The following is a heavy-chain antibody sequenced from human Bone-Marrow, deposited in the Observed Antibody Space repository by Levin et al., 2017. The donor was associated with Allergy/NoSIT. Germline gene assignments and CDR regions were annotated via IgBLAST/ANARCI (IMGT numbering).Heavy chain of an antibody. CDR1: GFSLSTDTVG. D-gene: IGHD5-18*01. Sequence: SGPTLVKPTQTLTLTCTFSGFSLSTDTVGVGWIRQPPGKALEWLALIYWDDDKRYSPSLKSRLTITKDTSKNQVVLTMANMYPVETATYYCAYRGYGDAFDIWGQGTMVTVSS. CDR3: AYRGYGDAFDI. V-gene: IGHV2-5*02. J-gene: IGHJ3*02. CDR2: IYWDDDK.